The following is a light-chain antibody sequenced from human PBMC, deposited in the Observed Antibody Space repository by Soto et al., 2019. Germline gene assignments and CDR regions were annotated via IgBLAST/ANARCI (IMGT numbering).Light chain of an antibody. J-gene: IGLJ1*01. CDR2: EVT. CDR3: TSYSSSDIFYV. V-gene: IGLV2-14*01. CDR1: TNDIGGFNA. Sequence: QSALTQPASVSGSPGQSITISCTGTTNDIGGFNAVSWYRRHSGTAPRLLIYEVTNRPSGVSDRFSGSKSGITASLTISGLQADDEADYYCTSYSSSDIFYVFGTGTKLTVL.